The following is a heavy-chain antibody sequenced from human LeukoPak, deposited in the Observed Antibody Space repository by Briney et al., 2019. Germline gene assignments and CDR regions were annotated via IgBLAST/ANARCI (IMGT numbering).Heavy chain of an antibody. V-gene: IGHV1-2*06. Sequence: ASVKVSCKASGYTFTGYHMHWVRQAPGQGLEWMGRINPNSGGTNYAQKFQGRGTMTRDTSISTAYMELSRLRSDDTAVYYCARASDSSGWYEFDYWGQGTLVTVSS. CDR2: INPNSGGT. J-gene: IGHJ4*02. D-gene: IGHD6-19*01. CDR1: GYTFTGYH. CDR3: ARASDSSGWYEFDY.